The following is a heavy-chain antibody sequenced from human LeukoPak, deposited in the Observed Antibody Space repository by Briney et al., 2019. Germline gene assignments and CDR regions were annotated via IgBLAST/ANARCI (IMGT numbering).Heavy chain of an antibody. V-gene: IGHV4-31*03. D-gene: IGHD3-10*01. J-gene: IGHJ4*02. CDR3: ARMGAGSFLDY. CDR2: IYNSGST. Sequence: ASETLSLTCTVSGGSISSGGYYWNWIRQHPGKGLEWIGYIYNSGSTYYNPSLKSRSTISVDTFKNQFSLKLSSVTAADTAVYYCARMGAGSFLDYWGQGTLVTVSS. CDR1: GGSISSGGYY.